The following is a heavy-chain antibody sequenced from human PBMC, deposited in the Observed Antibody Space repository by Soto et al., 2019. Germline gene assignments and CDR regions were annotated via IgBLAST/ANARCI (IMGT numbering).Heavy chain of an antibody. J-gene: IGHJ6*02. CDR2: ISSSSSYI. D-gene: IGHD5-18*01. Sequence: GSLRLSCAASGFTVSSYSMNWVRQAPGKGPEWVSSISSSSSYIYYADSVKGRFTISRDNAKNSLYLQMNSLRAEDTAVYYCARDHKLWYPYGMDVWGQGTTVTVSS. CDR3: ARDHKLWYPYGMDV. CDR1: GFTVSSYS. V-gene: IGHV3-21*01.